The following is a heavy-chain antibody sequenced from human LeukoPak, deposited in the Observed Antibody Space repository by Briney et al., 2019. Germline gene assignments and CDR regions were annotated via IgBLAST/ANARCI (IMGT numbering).Heavy chain of an antibody. CDR2: IYYSGTT. D-gene: IGHD3-22*01. J-gene: IGHJ5*02. CDR1: GGSISSSRYY. CDR3: VKSYYDSTGYSGWFDP. Sequence: SETLSLTCTVSGGSISSSRYYWGWIRQPPGKGLEWIGSIYYSGTTYNNPSLKSRVTISVDTSKNQFSLNLSSVTAADTAIYYCVKSYYDSTGYSGWFDPWGQGTLVTVSS. V-gene: IGHV4-39*01.